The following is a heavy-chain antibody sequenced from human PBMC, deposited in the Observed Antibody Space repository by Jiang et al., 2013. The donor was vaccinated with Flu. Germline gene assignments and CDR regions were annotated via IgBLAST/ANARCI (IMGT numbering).Heavy chain of an antibody. CDR3: AHSLRALDYYGSGSYYSFYFDY. V-gene: IGHV2-5*02. Sequence: PPGKALEWLALIYWDDDKRYSPSLKSRLTITKDTSKNQVVLTMTNMDPVDTATYYCAHSLRALDYYGSGSYYSFYFDYWGQGTLVTVSS. D-gene: IGHD3-10*01. CDR2: IYWDDDK. J-gene: IGHJ4*02.